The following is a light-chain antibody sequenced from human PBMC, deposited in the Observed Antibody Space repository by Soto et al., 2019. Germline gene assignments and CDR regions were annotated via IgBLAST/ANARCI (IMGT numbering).Light chain of an antibody. CDR1: SSDVGGYNY. V-gene: IGLV2-14*01. J-gene: IGLJ2*01. Sequence: QSVLTQPASVSGSPGQSITISCTGTSSDVGGYNYVSWNQQHPGKAPKLMIYDVSNRPSGVSNRFSGSKSANTASLTISGLQAEDEADYYCSSYTGSSTYVVFGGGTKLTVL. CDR2: DVS. CDR3: SSYTGSSTYVV.